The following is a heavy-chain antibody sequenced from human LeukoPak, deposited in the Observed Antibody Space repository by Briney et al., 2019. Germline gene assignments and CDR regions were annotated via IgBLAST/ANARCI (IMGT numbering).Heavy chain of an antibody. D-gene: IGHD3-10*01. CDR1: GFTFNSYT. CDR2: TSRTGTTI. CDR3: SRXXGSGDXGLLV. V-gene: IGHV3-48*01. J-gene: IGHJ4*02. Sequence: GGSLRLSCAASGFTFNSYTMNWVRQAPGKGLEWISYTSRTGTTIYYADSVKGRFTISRDNAKNSLYLQRNSLRFEDMGLYFSSRXXGSGDXGLLVWXQGTLLTVSS.